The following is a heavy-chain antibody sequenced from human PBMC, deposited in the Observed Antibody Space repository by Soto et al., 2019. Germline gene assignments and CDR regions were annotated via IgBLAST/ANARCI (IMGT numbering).Heavy chain of an antibody. D-gene: IGHD3-3*01. CDR3: ARGPNLWSAGYYYYYGMDV. CDR1: GGSFSGYY. J-gene: IGHJ6*02. CDR2: INHSGST. V-gene: IGHV4-34*01. Sequence: SETLSLTCAVYGGSFSGYYWSWIRQPPGKGLEWIGEINHSGSTNYNPSLKSRVTISVDTSKNQFSLKLSSVTAADTAVYYCARGPNLWSAGYYYYYGMDVWGQGTTVTVSS.